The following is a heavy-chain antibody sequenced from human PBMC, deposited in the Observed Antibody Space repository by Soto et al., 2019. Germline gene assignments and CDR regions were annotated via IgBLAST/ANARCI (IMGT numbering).Heavy chain of an antibody. D-gene: IGHD3-10*01. V-gene: IGHV1-58*02. Sequence: QMQLVQSGPEVKKPGTSVKVSCKASGFTFTSSAMQWVRQARGQRLEWIGWIVVGSGNTNYAQKFQERVTITRDMSISTAYMELSSLISEDTAWYYGAAEPLGFRYYYGMDVWGQGTTGTVSS. CDR2: IVVGSGNT. CDR1: GFTFTSSA. CDR3: AAEPLGFRYYYGMDV. J-gene: IGHJ6*02.